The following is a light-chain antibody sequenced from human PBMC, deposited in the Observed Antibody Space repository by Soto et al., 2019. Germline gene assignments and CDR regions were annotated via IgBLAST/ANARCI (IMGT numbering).Light chain of an antibody. CDR1: SSDVGGFDW. Sequence: SALTQPPSASGSPGQSVAISCTGSSSDVGGFDWVSWYQQHPGKVPKLMIYDVTKRPSGVPDRFSGSKSGNTASLTVSGLQAEDEADYYCCSYAGTRAVFGTGTKVTVL. J-gene: IGLJ1*01. V-gene: IGLV2-8*01. CDR3: CSYAGTRAV. CDR2: DVT.